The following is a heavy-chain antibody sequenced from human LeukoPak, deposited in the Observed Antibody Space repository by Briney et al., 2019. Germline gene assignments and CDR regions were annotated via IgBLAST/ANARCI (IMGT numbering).Heavy chain of an antibody. D-gene: IGHD2-2*01. V-gene: IGHV1-69*05. J-gene: IGHJ6*03. CDR2: IIPIFGTA. Sequence: GASVKVSCKASGGTFSSYAISWVRQAPGQGLEWMGGIIPIFGTANYAQKFQGRVTITTDESTSTAYMELSSLRSEDTAVYYCARAACSSTSCYGDPYYYYYYMDVWGKGTTVTVSS. CDR1: GGTFSSYA. CDR3: ARAACSSTSCYGDPYYYYYYMDV.